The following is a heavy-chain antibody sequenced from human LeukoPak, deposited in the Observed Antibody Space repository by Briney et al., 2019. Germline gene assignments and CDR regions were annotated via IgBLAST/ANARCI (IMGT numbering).Heavy chain of an antibody. D-gene: IGHD2-15*01. V-gene: IGHV4-34*01. CDR3: ARERADLIVVRDYYYYYMDV. CDR2: INHSGST. CDR1: GGFFSGYY. J-gene: IGHJ6*03. Sequence: SETLSLTCAVYGGFFSGYYWSWIRQPPGKGLEWIGEINHSGSTNYNPSLKSRVTISVDASKNQFSLKLSSVTAADTAVYYCARERADLIVVRDYYYYYMDVWGKGTTVTVSS.